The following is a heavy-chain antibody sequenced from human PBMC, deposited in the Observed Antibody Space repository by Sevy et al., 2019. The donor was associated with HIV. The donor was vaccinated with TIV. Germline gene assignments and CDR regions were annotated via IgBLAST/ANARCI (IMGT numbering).Heavy chain of an antibody. Sequence: GGSLRLSCAGSGFTLSNYWMHWVRQAPGKGLVWVSRINSDGSSTSYADSVTGRFTISRDNAKNTLYLQMNSLRAEDTAVYYCARGPYYRDTNTYFFMHYWGQGTLVTVSS. CDR3: ARGPYYRDTNTYFFMHY. CDR1: GFTLSNYW. V-gene: IGHV3-74*01. D-gene: IGHD3-22*01. CDR2: INSDGSST. J-gene: IGHJ4*02.